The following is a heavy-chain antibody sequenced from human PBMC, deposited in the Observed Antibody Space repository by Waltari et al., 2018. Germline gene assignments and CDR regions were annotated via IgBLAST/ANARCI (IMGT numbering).Heavy chain of an antibody. D-gene: IGHD1-26*01. CDR2: ISGSGGST. V-gene: IGHV3-23*04. CDR1: GFTFSSYA. CDR3: ASTSGSYSPAFDY. Sequence: EVQLVESGGGLVQPGGSLRLSCAASGFTFSSYAMSWVRQAPGKGLEWVSAISGSGGSTYYADSVKGRFTISRDNSKNTLYLQMNSLKTEDTAVYYCASTSGSYSPAFDYWGQGTLVTVSS. J-gene: IGHJ4*02.